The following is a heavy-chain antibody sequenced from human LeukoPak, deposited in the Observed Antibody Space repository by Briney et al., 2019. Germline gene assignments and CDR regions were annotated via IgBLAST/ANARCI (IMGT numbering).Heavy chain of an antibody. V-gene: IGHV6-1*01. CDR3: ARDPVGGTTIFDY. CDR1: GDSVSSNSAA. D-gene: IGHD1-26*01. Sequence: SQTLSLTCAISGDSVSSNSAAWNWIRQSPSRGLEWLGRTYYRSKWYYDYAVAVKSRISINPDTSKNQFSLQLSSVTPEDTAVYYCARDPVGGTTIFDYWGQGTLVTVSS. J-gene: IGHJ4*02. CDR2: TYYRSKWYY.